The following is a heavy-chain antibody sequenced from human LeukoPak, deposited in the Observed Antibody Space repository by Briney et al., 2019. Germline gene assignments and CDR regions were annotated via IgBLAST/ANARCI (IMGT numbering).Heavy chain of an antibody. Sequence: GGSLRLSCAASGFTFSNYWMSWVRQAPEKGLEWVANIKQDGSEKNYVDSVKGRFTISRDNAKNSLYLQMNSLRAEDTAVYYCANEGEIGYGYFYWGQGTLVTVSS. CDR1: GFTFSNYW. CDR2: IKQDGSEK. V-gene: IGHV3-7*01. J-gene: IGHJ4*02. D-gene: IGHD5-18*01. CDR3: ANEGEIGYGYFY.